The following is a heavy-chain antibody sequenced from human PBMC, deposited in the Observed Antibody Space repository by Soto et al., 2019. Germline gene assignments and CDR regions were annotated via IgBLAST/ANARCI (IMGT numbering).Heavy chain of an antibody. CDR3: ARDRTERAYYYYYGMDV. V-gene: IGHV4-30-4*01. D-gene: IGHD1-1*01. CDR2: ICYSGST. Sequence: SETLSLTCTVSGGSISSGDYYWSWIRQPPGKGLEWIGYICYSGSTHYNPSLKSRVTISVDTSKNQFSLKLSSVTAADTAVYYCARDRTERAYYYYYGMDVWGQGTTVTVSS. CDR1: GGSISSGDYY. J-gene: IGHJ6*02.